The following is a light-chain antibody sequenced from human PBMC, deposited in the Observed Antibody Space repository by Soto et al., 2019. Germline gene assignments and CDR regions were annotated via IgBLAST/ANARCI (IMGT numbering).Light chain of an antibody. V-gene: IGLV3-21*04. CDR3: QVWDSSSDHVV. CDR1: NIGSNS. J-gene: IGLJ2*01. Sequence: SYELTQPPSVSVAPGKTASITCAGNNIGSNSVHWYQQKPGQAPVLVIYYDTDRTSRIPERFSGSNSGNTATLTISRVEARDDGDYYCQVWDSSSDHVVFGGGTKLTVL. CDR2: YDT.